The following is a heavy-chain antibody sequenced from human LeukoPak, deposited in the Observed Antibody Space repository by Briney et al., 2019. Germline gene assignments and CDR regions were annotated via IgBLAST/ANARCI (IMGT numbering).Heavy chain of an antibody. CDR2: ISAYSGNT. CDR1: GYTFSSYG. J-gene: IGHJ4*02. D-gene: IGHD2/OR15-2a*01. V-gene: IGHV1-18*01. CDR3: ARGHPGYLGNNCYLPLDH. Sequence: ASVKVSCKAFGYTFSSYGISWVRQAPGQGLEWMGWISAYSGNTNYAQKLQGRVTMTADTSTNTAYMELRSLRSDDTAVYYCARGHPGYLGNNCYLPLDHRGQGTLVTASS.